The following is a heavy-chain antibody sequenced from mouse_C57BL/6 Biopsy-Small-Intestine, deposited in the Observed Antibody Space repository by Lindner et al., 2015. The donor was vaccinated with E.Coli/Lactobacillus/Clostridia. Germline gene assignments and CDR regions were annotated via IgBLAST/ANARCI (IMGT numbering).Heavy chain of an antibody. CDR2: IIPIFGTR. D-gene: IGHD2-13*01. CDR3: ATLFYGDSDAFDI. J-gene: IGHJ3*01. Sequence: SVKVSCKASGGTFSSYAISWVRQAPGQGLEWMGGIIPIFGTRNYAQKFQGRVTITADESTSTAYMELSRLRSEDTAVYYCATLFYGDSDAFDIWGQGTMVTVSS. CDR1: GGTFSSYA. V-gene: IGHV1-81*01.